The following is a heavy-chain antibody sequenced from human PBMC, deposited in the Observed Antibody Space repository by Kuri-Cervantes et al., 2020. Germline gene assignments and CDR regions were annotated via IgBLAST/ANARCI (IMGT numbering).Heavy chain of an antibody. CDR3: AKDISVYSSSSMDV. V-gene: IGHV3-30-3*01. Sequence: GESLKISCAASGFTFSSYAMHWVRQAPGKGLEWVAVISYDGSNKYYADSVKGRFTISRDNSKNTLYLQMNSLRAEDTALYYCAKDISVYSSSSMDVWGQGTTVTVSS. D-gene: IGHD6-6*01. CDR2: ISYDGSNK. J-gene: IGHJ6*02. CDR1: GFTFSSYA.